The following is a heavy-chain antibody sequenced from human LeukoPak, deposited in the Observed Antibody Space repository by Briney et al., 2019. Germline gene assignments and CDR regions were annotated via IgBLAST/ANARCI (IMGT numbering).Heavy chain of an antibody. Sequence: GGSLRLSCAASGFTFSSYWMHWVRQAPGKGLVWVSRINDDGSTTSYADSVKGRFTISRDNAKKTLFLQMNSLRAEDTGVYYCARGPAANSGNYYVGDYWGQGTLVTVSS. J-gene: IGHJ4*02. CDR3: ARGPAANSGNYYVGDY. CDR1: GFTFSSYW. CDR2: INDDGSTT. D-gene: IGHD1-26*01. V-gene: IGHV3-74*01.